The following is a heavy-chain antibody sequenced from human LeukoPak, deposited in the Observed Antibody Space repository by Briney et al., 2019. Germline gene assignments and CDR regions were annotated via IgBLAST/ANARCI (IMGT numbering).Heavy chain of an antibody. CDR2: IKQDGSEK. CDR3: ARSGGSSSWYPYYYCYMDV. D-gene: IGHD6-13*01. V-gene: IGHV3-7*01. J-gene: IGHJ6*03. CDR1: GFTFSSYW. Sequence: GGSLRLSCAASGFTFSSYWMSWVRQAPGKGLEWVANIKQDGSEKYYVDSVKGRFTISRDNAKNSLYLQMNSLRAEDTAVYYCARSGGSSSWYPYYYCYMDVWGKGTTVTVSS.